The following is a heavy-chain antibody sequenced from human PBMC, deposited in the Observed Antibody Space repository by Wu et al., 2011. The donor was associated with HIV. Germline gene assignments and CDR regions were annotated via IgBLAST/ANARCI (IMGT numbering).Heavy chain of an antibody. D-gene: IGHD5-12*01. V-gene: IGHV1-2*02. CDR2: INPNNGNT. Sequence: QVQLVQSGAEVKKPGASVKVSCKASGYTFTGYYMHWVRQAPGQGLEWMGWINPNNGNTNYAQNFQGRVTMATDTSTSTAYMELRSLRSDDTAVYFCARDPPGYPYFFDYWGQGTLVTVSS. J-gene: IGHJ4*02. CDR1: GYTFTGYY. CDR3: ARDPPGYPYFFDY.